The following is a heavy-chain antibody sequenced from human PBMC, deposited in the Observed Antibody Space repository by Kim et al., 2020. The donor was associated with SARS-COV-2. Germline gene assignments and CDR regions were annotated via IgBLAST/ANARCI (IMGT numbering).Heavy chain of an antibody. CDR2: ISSSSSTI. J-gene: IGHJ4*02. CDR3: ARPHTTMVRGVNDY. V-gene: IGHV3-48*02. CDR1: GFTFSSYS. Sequence: GGSLRLSCAASGFTFSSYSMNWVRQAPGKGLEWVSSISSSSSTIYYADSVKGRFTISRDNAKNSLYLQMNSLRDEDTAVYYCARPHTTMVRGVNDYWGQGTLVTVSS. D-gene: IGHD3-10*01.